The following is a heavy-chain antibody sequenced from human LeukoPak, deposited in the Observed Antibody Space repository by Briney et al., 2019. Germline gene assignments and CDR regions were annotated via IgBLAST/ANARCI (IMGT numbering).Heavy chain of an antibody. V-gene: IGHV3-7*01. J-gene: IGHJ4*02. CDR2: IKQDGSEK. CDR3: ARDSEGYDFWSGYIEGDYFDY. CDR1: GFTFSSYW. D-gene: IGHD3-3*01. Sequence: PGGSLRLSCAASGFTFSSYWMSWVRQAPGKGPEWVANIKQDGSEKYYVDSVKGRFTISRDNAKNSLYLQMNSLRAEDTAVYYCARDSEGYDFWSGYIEGDYFDYWGQGTLVTVSS.